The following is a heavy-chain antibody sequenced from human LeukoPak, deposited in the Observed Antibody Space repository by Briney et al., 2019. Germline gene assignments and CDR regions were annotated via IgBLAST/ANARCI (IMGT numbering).Heavy chain of an antibody. Sequence: AGGSLRLSCAASGFTCSSYWMHWVRQAPGKGLVWVSRINSDGSSATYADSVKGRFTISRDNAKNTLYLQMNSLRAEDTAVYYCARDRATAMFDYWAQGTLVTVSS. CDR3: ARDRATAMFDY. CDR2: INSDGSSA. V-gene: IGHV3-74*01. J-gene: IGHJ4*02. CDR1: GFTCSSYW. D-gene: IGHD5-18*01.